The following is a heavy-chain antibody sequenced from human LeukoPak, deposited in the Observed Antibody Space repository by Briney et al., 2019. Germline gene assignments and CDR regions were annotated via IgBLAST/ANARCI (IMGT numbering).Heavy chain of an antibody. J-gene: IGHJ4*02. Sequence: GGSLRLSCAASGFTFGDYAMRWVRQAPGKGLEWVSGISWNSGSIGYADSVKGRFTISRDNAKNSLYLQMNSLRAEDTALYYCARDTYSSSWYYFDYWGQGTLVTVPS. V-gene: IGHV3-9*01. CDR1: GFTFGDYA. CDR3: ARDTYSSSWYYFDY. CDR2: ISWNSGSI. D-gene: IGHD6-13*01.